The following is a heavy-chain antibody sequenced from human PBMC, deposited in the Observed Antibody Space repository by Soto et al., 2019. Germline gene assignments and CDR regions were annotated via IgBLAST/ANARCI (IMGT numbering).Heavy chain of an antibody. Sequence: QVQLVESGGGLVKPGGSLRLSCAASGFTFSDYSMSWIRQAPGKGLEWVSYITRSSTYTNYADSVKGRFTISRDNAKNSLYRQMNSLRAEDTAVYYCARPQGGGYDLNYWGQGTLVTVSS. CDR3: ARPQGGGYDLNY. J-gene: IGHJ4*02. CDR2: ITRSSTYT. CDR1: GFTFSDYS. D-gene: IGHD5-12*01. V-gene: IGHV3-11*05.